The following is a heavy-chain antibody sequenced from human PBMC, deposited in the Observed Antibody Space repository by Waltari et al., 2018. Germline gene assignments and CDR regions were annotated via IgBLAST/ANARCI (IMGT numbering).Heavy chain of an antibody. CDR3: ARDLSVGSPSIREKRGAFDI. D-gene: IGHD3-10*01. CDR2: IYYTGST. CDR1: GGSISSYY. Sequence: QVQLQESGQGLVKPSETLSLTCTVSGGSISSYYWKWIRRRPGKGLEWVGYIYYTGSTDYNPSLTSRVTMSVDTSKNQFSLNLSSVTAADTAVYYCARDLSVGSPSIREKRGAFDIWGQGTMVIVSS. J-gene: IGHJ3*02. V-gene: IGHV4-59*01.